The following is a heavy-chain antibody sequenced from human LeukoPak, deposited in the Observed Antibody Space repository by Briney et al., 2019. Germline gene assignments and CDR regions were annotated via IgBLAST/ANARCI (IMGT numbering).Heavy chain of an antibody. CDR3: AREAGDNAFDI. J-gene: IGHJ3*02. CDR1: GYTFTDFY. CDR2: INPNSGGT. Sequence: GASVKVSCKASGYTFTDFYMHWVRQAPGQGLEWMGWINPNSGGTNYAQKFQGRVTMTRDTSISTAYMEVSRLRSDDTAVYCCAREAGDNAFDIWGQGTMVTVSS. V-gene: IGHV1-2*02. D-gene: IGHD2-21*01.